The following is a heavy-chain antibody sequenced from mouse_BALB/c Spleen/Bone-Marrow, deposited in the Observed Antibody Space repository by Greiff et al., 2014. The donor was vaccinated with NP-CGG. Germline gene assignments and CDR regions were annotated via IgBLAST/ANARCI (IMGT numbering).Heavy chain of an antibody. CDR2: IYPGDGDT. CDR3: AREDGSSPFAY. J-gene: IGHJ3*01. V-gene: IGHV1-80*01. Sequence: QVQLQQSGAELVRPGSSGKISCKASGYAFSSYWMNWVKQRPGQGLEWIGQIYPGDGDTNYNGKFKGKATLTADKSSSTAYMQLSSLTSEDSAVYFCAREDGSSPFAYWGQGTLVTVSA. CDR1: GYAFSSYW. D-gene: IGHD1-1*01.